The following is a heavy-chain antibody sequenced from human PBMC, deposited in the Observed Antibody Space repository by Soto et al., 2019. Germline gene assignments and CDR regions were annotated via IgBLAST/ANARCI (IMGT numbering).Heavy chain of an antibody. Sequence: LRLSCAASGFTFSSYAMSWVRQAPGKGLEWVSAISGSGGSTYYADSVKGRFTISRDNSKNTLYLQMNSLRAEDTAVYYCANAETYNWNQESAFDIWGQGTMVTVSS. D-gene: IGHD1-20*01. J-gene: IGHJ3*02. V-gene: IGHV3-23*01. CDR2: ISGSGGST. CDR1: GFTFSSYA. CDR3: ANAETYNWNQESAFDI.